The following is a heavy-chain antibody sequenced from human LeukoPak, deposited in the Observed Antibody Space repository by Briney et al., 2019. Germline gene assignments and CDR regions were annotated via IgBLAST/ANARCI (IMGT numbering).Heavy chain of an antibody. CDR1: GYTLTELS. CDR2: FDPEDGET. CDR3: AKRLVGEQWLVKGSGAFDI. D-gene: IGHD6-19*01. Sequence: ASVKLSCKVSGYTLTELSMYRVRHAPAKGLEWMGGFDPEDGETIYAQKFQGRVTMTEDTSTDTAYMELSSLRSEDTAVYYCAKRLVGEQWLVKGSGAFDIWGQGTMVTVSS. J-gene: IGHJ3*02. V-gene: IGHV1-24*01.